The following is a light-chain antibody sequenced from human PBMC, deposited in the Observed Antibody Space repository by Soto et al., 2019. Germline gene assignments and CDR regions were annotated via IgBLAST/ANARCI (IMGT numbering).Light chain of an antibody. Sequence: QSALTQPASVSGSPGQSITISCTGTSTDVGGYNYVSWYQQHPGSVPKLLIYDVTNRPSGVSNRFSGSKSGNTASLTISGLRAEDEDDYYCNSLSSGGPVVFGGGTQLTVL. CDR2: DVT. CDR3: NSLSSGGPVV. J-gene: IGLJ3*02. CDR1: STDVGGYNY. V-gene: IGLV2-14*01.